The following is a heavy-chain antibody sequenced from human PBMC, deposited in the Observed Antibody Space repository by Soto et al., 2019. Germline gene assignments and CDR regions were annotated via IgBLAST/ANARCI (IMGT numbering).Heavy chain of an antibody. CDR2: IYHSGST. CDR1: GGSISSGGYS. V-gene: IGHV4-30-2*01. J-gene: IGHJ4*02. D-gene: IGHD4-4*01. Sequence: PSETLSLTCAVSGGSISSGGYSWSWIRQPPGKGLEWIGYIYHSGSTYYNPSLKSRVTISVDRSKNQFSLKLSSVTAADTAVYYCARVRVSLQDSNYKYYFDYWGQGTLVTVSS. CDR3: ARVRVSLQDSNYKYYFDY.